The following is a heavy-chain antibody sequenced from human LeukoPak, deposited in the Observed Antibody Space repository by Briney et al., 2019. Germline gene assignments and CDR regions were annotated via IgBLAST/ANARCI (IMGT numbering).Heavy chain of an antibody. D-gene: IGHD2-15*01. CDR1: GYTFTSYD. Sequence: ASVKVSCKASGYTFTSYDINWVRQATGQGLEWMGWMNPNSGNTGYAQKFQGRVTMTRNTSISTAYMELSSLRSEDTAVYYCARGHCSGGSCYPDYWGQGTLVTVSS. CDR2: MNPNSGNT. V-gene: IGHV1-8*01. CDR3: ARGHCSGGSCYPDY. J-gene: IGHJ4*02.